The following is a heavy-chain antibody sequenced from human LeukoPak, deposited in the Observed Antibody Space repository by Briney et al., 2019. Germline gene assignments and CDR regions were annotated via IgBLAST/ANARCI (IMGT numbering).Heavy chain of an antibody. CDR3: ARGRVRADAFDI. CDR1: GGSISSGDYY. CDR2: IYYSGST. V-gene: IGHV4-30-4*08. Sequence: SETLSLTCTVSGGSISSGDYYWSWIRQPPGKGLEWIGYIYYSGSTYYNLSLKSRVTISVDTSKKQFSLKLNSATAADTAVYYCARGRVRADAFDIWGQGTMVTVSS. D-gene: IGHD3-10*01. J-gene: IGHJ3*02.